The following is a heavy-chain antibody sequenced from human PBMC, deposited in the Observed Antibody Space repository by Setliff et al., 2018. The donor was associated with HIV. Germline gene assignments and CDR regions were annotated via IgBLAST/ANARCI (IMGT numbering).Heavy chain of an antibody. V-gene: IGHV4-34*01. J-gene: IGHJ4*02. D-gene: IGHD1-26*01. CDR2: ISQSGST. Sequence: SETLSLTCDVYGGSFSGYYWSWIRQPPGKGLEWIGKISQSGSTNYNASLKSRVTMSVDASQRQFSLNLTSVTAADTAVYYCARGSWVGATTPTDYWGRGKLVTVSS. CDR1: GGSFSGYY. CDR3: ARGSWVGATTPTDY.